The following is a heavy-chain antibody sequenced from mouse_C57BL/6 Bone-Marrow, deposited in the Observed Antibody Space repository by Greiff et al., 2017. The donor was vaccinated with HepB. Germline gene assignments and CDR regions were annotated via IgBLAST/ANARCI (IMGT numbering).Heavy chain of an antibody. Sequence: EVQLQQSGPELVKPGASVKISCKASGYTFTDYYMNWVKQSHGKSLEWIGDINPNNGGTSYNQKFKGKATLTVDKSSSTAYMELRSLTSEDSAVYYCARRLLLFDYWGQGTTLTVSS. D-gene: IGHD3-2*02. J-gene: IGHJ2*01. CDR2: INPNNGGT. CDR3: ARRLLLFDY. CDR1: GYTFTDYY. V-gene: IGHV1-26*01.